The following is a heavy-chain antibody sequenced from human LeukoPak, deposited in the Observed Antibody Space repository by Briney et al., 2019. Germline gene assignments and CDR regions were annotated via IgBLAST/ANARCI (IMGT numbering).Heavy chain of an antibody. CDR2: INPNSGGT. D-gene: IGHD4-17*01. J-gene: IGHJ5*02. CDR3: ARANYGDQNWFDP. Sequence: ASVKVSCKASGYTFTDYYMHWVRQAPGQGLEWMGWINPNSGGTNYAQKFQGRVTMTRDTSISTAYMELSRLRSDDTAVYYCARANYGDQNWFDPWGQGTLVTVSS. CDR1: GYTFTDYY. V-gene: IGHV1-2*02.